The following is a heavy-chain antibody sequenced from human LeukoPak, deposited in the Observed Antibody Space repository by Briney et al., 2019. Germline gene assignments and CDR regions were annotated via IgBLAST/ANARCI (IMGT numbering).Heavy chain of an antibody. CDR3: ARAPGEWELLGGFDY. V-gene: IGHV4-59*01. J-gene: IGHJ4*02. Sequence: SETLSLTCTVSGGSISSYYWSWIRQPPGKGLEWIGYIYYSGSTNYNPSLKSRVTISVDTSKNQFSLKLSSVTAADTAVYHCARAPGEWELLGGFDYWGRGTLVTVSS. CDR1: GGSISSYY. CDR2: IYYSGST. D-gene: IGHD1-26*01.